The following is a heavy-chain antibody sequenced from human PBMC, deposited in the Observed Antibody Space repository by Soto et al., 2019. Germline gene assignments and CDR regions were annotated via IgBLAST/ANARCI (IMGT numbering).Heavy chain of an antibody. CDR2: ISYDSTKT. V-gene: IGHV3-30*03. D-gene: IGHD1-26*01. CDR3: ARTRSAWSDFHYYSLDV. CDR1: GFTFNSYG. J-gene: IGHJ6*02. Sequence: GGTLRLSCAASGFTFNSYGMHWVRQGPGNGLEWVAFISYDSTKTYYADSVKGRFTISRDNSNSALYVQMNSLTGEDTAVYYCARTRSAWSDFHYYSLDVWGQGTTVTVSS.